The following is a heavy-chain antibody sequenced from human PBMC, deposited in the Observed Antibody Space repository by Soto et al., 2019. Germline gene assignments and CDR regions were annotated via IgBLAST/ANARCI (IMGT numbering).Heavy chain of an antibody. CDR3: ARVSLVYYYYGMDV. D-gene: IGHD3-10*01. CDR1: GGSISSGDYY. Sequence: SETLSLTCTVSGGSISSGDYYWSWIRQPPGKGLEWIGYIYYSGSTYYNPSLKSRVTISVDTSKNQFSLKLSSVTAADTAVYYCARVSLVYYYYGMDVWGQGTTVTVSS. J-gene: IGHJ6*02. V-gene: IGHV4-30-4*01. CDR2: IYYSGST.